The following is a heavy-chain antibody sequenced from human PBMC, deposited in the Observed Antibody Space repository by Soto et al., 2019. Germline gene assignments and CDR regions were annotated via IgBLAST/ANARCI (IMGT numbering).Heavy chain of an antibody. V-gene: IGHV2-5*02. CDR1: GFSLTTGPAG. CDR3: VHTRGGGNSACFDA. CDR2: IYWDDDR. D-gene: IGHD2-21*02. Sequence: QITLKESGPSLLKPTQTLTLTCTFSGFSLTTGPAGVGWIRQPPGKALEWLALIYWDDDRRYSPFLKSRLTIPKDTSKDQVVLTMTNMDPVDTGTYYCVHTRGGGNSACFDAWGQGTLVTVSS. J-gene: IGHJ5*02.